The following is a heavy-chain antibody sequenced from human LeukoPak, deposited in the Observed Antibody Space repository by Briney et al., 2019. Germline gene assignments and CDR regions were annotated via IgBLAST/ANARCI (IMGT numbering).Heavy chain of an antibody. CDR2: INPSGGTT. CDR3: ARGSYYYYYYMDV. Sequence: GASVKVSCKASGYTFTSYHMHWVRQAPGQGLEWMGIINPSGGTTNYAQKFRGRVTMTRDMSTSTVYMELSRLRSDDTAVYYCARGSYYYYYYMDVWGKGTTVTISS. CDR1: GYTFTSYH. D-gene: IGHD1-26*01. J-gene: IGHJ6*03. V-gene: IGHV1-46*01.